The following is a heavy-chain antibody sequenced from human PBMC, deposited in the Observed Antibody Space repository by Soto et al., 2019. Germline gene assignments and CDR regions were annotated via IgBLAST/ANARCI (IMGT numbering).Heavy chain of an antibody. D-gene: IGHD4-17*01. CDR1: GGTFSSHT. CDR2: IIPALGTA. CDR3: ARPDFGDYLYFVL. J-gene: IGHJ2*01. V-gene: IGHV1-69*08. Sequence: QDQLVQSGAEVKKPGSSVKVSCKASGGTFSSHTFSWVRQAPGQGLEWMGRIIPALGTATYAQKFQGRVTITADESATTVYMELNSLRSGETAVYYCARPDFGDYLYFVLWGRGTLVTVSS.